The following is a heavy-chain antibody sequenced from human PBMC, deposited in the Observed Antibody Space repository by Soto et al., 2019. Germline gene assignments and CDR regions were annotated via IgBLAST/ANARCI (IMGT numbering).Heavy chain of an antibody. V-gene: IGHV1-3*01. CDR3: ARDQVVVVPAAILAAYYYYYGMDV. J-gene: IGHJ6*02. Sequence: QVQLVQSGAEVKKPGASVKVSCKASGYTFTSYAMHWVRQAPGQRLEWMGWINAGNGNTKYSQKFQGRVTITRDTSASTAYMELSSLRSEDTAVYYCARDQVVVVPAAILAAYYYYYGMDVWGQGTTVTVSS. D-gene: IGHD2-2*02. CDR1: GYTFTSYA. CDR2: INAGNGNT.